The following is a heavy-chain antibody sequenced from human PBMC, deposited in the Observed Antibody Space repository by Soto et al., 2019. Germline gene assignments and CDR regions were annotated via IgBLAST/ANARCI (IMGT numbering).Heavy chain of an antibody. J-gene: IGHJ4*02. V-gene: IGHV1-69*13. Sequence: SVKVSCKASGGTFSSYAISWVRQAPGQGLEWMGGIIPIFGTANYAQKFQGRVTITADESTSTAYMELSSLRSEDTAVYYCARGLDYGDYSPLDYWGQGTLVTVSS. CDR1: GGTFSSYA. CDR2: IIPIFGTA. D-gene: IGHD4-17*01. CDR3: ARGLDYGDYSPLDY.